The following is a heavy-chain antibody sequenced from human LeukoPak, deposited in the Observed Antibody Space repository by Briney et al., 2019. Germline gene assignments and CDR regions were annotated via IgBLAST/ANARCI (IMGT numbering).Heavy chain of an antibody. CDR3: TGECSGGSCYSADY. D-gene: IGHD2-15*01. CDR1: GFTFSGSA. Sequence: GGSLRLSCAASGFTFSGSAMHWVRQAPGKGLEWVGRIRSKANSYATAYTASVKGRFTISRDDSKNRAYLQMNSLKTEDTAVYYCTGECSGGSCYSADYWGQGTLVTVSS. V-gene: IGHV3-73*01. CDR2: IRSKANSYAT. J-gene: IGHJ4*02.